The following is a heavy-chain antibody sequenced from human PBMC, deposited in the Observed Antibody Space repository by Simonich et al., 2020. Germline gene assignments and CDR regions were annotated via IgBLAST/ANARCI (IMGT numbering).Heavy chain of an antibody. J-gene: IGHJ6*03. D-gene: IGHD7-27*01. CDR1: GYTFTGYY. Sequence: QVQLVQSGAEVKKPGASVKVSCKASGYTFTGYYMHWVRQAPGQGLEGMGGINPTSGGTNYAQKCQGRVTMTRDTAISTAYMELSRLRSDDTAVYYCARGALTGDYYYMDVWGKGTTVTVSS. CDR2: INPTSGGT. V-gene: IGHV1-2*02. CDR3: ARGALTGDYYYMDV.